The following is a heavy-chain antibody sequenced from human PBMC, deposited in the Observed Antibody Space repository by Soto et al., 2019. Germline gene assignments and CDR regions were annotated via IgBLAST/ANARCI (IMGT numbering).Heavy chain of an antibody. CDR1: GFTFSTYG. J-gene: IGHJ4*02. V-gene: IGHV3-33*01. D-gene: IGHD4-17*01. CDR3: ARALLGYGDYVYGY. CDR2: IWSDGNNK. Sequence: QVQLVQSGGGVVQPGRSLRLSCAASGFTFSTYGMHWVRQAPGRGLEWVAVIWSDGNNKYYRDSVKGRFTISRDNSKDTLYLQMDSLRAEDTAVYYCARALLGYGDYVYGYWGKGTLVTVSS.